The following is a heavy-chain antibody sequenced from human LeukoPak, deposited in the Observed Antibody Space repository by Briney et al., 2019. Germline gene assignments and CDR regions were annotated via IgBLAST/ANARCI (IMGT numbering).Heavy chain of an antibody. CDR2: IIPIFGTA. J-gene: IGHJ6*02. CDR1: GGTFSSYA. Sequence: SVKVSCKASGGTFSSYAISWVRQATGQGLEWMGGIIPIFGTANYAQKFQGRVTITADESTSTAYMELSSLRSEDTAVYYCARKERCSSTSCSTYYYYGMDVWGQGTTVTVSS. D-gene: IGHD2-2*01. V-gene: IGHV1-69*13. CDR3: ARKERCSSTSCSTYYYYGMDV.